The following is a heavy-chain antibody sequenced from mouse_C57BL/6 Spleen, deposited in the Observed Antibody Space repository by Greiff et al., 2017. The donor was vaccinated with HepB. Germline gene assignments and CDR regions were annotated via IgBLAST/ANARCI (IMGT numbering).Heavy chain of an antibody. J-gene: IGHJ2*01. Sequence: VQLVESGGGLVKPGGSLKLSCAASGFTFSSYAMSWVRQTPEKRLEWVATISDGGSYTYYPDNVKGRFTISRDNAKNNLYLQMSHLKSEDTAMYYCARDPGDYDGYYCDYWGQGTTLTVSS. CDR1: GFTFSSYA. CDR2: ISDGGSYT. D-gene: IGHD2-4*01. V-gene: IGHV5-4*01. CDR3: ARDPGDYDGYYCDY.